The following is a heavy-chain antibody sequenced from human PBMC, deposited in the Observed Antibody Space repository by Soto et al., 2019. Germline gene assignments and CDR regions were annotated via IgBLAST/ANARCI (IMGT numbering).Heavy chain of an antibody. CDR1: GGSISSSSYY. Sequence: SETLSLTCTVSGGSISSSSYYWGWIRQPPGKGLEWIGSIYYSGSTYYNPSLKSRVTISVDTSKNQFSLKLSSVTAADTAVYYCASGSYDILTGYPSFFDYWGQGTLVTVSS. V-gene: IGHV4-39*01. CDR3: ASGSYDILTGYPSFFDY. D-gene: IGHD3-9*01. J-gene: IGHJ4*02. CDR2: IYYSGST.